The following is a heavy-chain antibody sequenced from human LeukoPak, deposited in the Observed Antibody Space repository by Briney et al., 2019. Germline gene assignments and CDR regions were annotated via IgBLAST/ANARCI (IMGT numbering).Heavy chain of an antibody. CDR1: GGSFSGYY. CDR2: INHSGST. CDR3: ARRSITMVRGVIRPNWFDP. J-gene: IGHJ5*02. D-gene: IGHD3-10*01. Sequence: SETLSLTCAVYGGSFSGYYRSWIRQPPGKGLEWIGEINHSGSTNYNPSLKSRVTISVDTSKNQFSLKLSSVTAADTAVYYCARRSITMVRGVIRPNWFDPWGQGTLVTVSS. V-gene: IGHV4-34*01.